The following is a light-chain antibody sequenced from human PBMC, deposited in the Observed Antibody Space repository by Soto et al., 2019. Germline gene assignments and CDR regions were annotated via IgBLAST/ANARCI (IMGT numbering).Light chain of an antibody. V-gene: IGKV3-15*01. CDR3: QQYNNWPPHT. Sequence: EIVMTQSPATLSVSPGESATLSCRASQSVNTNLAWYQQKPGRAPRLLIHGASTRATGIPARFSGSGSGTESTLNISSLQSEDFAVYYCQQYNNWPPHTFGQGTKLEIK. J-gene: IGKJ2*01. CDR2: GAS. CDR1: QSVNTN.